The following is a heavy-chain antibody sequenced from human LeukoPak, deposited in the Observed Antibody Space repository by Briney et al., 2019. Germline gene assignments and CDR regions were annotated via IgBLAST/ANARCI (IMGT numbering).Heavy chain of an antibody. V-gene: IGHV4-59*12. CDR1: GDSTTSYY. CDR3: ARASSGWYNWSDP. J-gene: IGHJ5*02. D-gene: IGHD6-19*01. CDR2: IYYSGST. Sequence: SETLSLTCAVSGDSTTSYYWSWIRQSPGKGLEWIGYIYYSGSTNFNPSLKSRVTISVDTSKNQFSLKLSSVTAADTAVYYCARASSGWYNWSDPWGQGTLVTVSS.